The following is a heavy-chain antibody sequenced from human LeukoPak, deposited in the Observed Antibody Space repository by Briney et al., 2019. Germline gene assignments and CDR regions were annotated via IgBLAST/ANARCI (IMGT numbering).Heavy chain of an antibody. CDR1: GFTFSNYA. D-gene: IGHD3-22*01. CDR3: AKEICYDSTGPQY. J-gene: IGHJ4*02. Sequence: PGGSLRLSCAASGFTFSNYAMSWVRQAPGKGLEWVSGISDSGGSTYYADSEKGRFTISRDNSKNTLYLQMNSLRAEDTAVYHCAKEICYDSTGPQYWGQGTLVTVSS. V-gene: IGHV3-23*01. CDR2: ISDSGGST.